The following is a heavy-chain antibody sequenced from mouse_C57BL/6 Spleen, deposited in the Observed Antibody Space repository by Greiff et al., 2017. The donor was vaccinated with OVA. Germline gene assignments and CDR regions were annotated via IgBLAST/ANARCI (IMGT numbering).Heavy chain of an antibody. J-gene: IGHJ2*01. CDR1: GFTFSDYG. CDR2: ISSGSSTI. V-gene: IGHV5-17*01. Sequence: EVKLQESGGGLVKPGGSLKLSCAASGFTFSDYGMHWVRQAPEKGLEWVAYISSGSSTIYYADTVKGRFTISRDNAKNTLFLQMTSLRSEDTAMDYCARGDYYGSVDYWGQGTTLTVSS. D-gene: IGHD1-1*01. CDR3: ARGDYYGSVDY.